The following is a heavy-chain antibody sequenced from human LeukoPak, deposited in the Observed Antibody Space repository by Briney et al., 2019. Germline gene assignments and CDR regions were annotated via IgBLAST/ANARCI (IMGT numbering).Heavy chain of an antibody. D-gene: IGHD3-10*01. CDR1: GFTFSIYW. CDR2: VNSDGSST. CDR3: ARGVRSSGS. V-gene: IGHV3-74*01. J-gene: IGHJ1*01. Sequence: GGSLRLSCAASGFTFSIYWMHWVREAPGKGLVWVSRVNSDGSSTSYADSGTGRFTISRDKAKNTLNQQMNSLGADDTAVYYCARGVRSSGSWGQGPLVTVSS.